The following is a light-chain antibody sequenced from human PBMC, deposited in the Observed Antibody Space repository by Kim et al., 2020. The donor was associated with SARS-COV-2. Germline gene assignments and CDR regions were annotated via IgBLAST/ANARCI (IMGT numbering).Light chain of an antibody. J-gene: IGKJ5*01. V-gene: IGKV3-15*01. CDR1: QSLSTH. CDR3: QQQSGWPPGT. CDR2: DGI. Sequence: EIVMTQSPATLSLSPGETATLSCRASQSLSTHFAWYQQQTAEAPSLLIYDGIRRAAGTAARFSGRGSERDVTLTITSLQSDDLGLYHCQQQSGWPPGTFGQGTRLEIK.